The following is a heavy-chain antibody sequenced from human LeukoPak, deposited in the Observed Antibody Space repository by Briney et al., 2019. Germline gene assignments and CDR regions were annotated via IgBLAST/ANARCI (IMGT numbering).Heavy chain of an antibody. Sequence: GGSLRLSCAASGFTFDDYGMSWVRQAPGKGLEWVSGINWNGDSTGYADSVKGRFTISRDNAKNSLYLQMKSLRAEDTALYYCAKGYCSSTTCYYFYYMDVWGKGTTVTISS. V-gene: IGHV3-20*04. J-gene: IGHJ6*03. CDR3: AKGYCSSTTCYYFYYMDV. D-gene: IGHD2-2*01. CDR1: GFTFDDYG. CDR2: INWNGDST.